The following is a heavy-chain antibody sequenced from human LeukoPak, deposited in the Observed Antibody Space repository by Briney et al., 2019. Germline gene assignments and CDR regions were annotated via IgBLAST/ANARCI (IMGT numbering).Heavy chain of an antibody. D-gene: IGHD2-2*02. CDR2: ISYDGSET. CDR1: GFTFRRYP. CDR3: ARDTMLGYCSSTSCYTLDY. V-gene: IGHV3-30-3*01. Sequence: PGRSLRLSCVASGFTFRRYPVHWVRQAPGKGLEWVAVISYDGSETYHADSVKGRFTISRDNSKNSLYLQMNSLRAEDTAVYYCARDTMLGYCSSTSCYTLDYWGQGTLVTVSS. J-gene: IGHJ4*02.